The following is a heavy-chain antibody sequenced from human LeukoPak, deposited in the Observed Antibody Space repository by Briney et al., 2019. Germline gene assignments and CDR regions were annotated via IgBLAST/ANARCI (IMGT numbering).Heavy chain of an antibody. D-gene: IGHD3-3*01. CDR3: ARSGRRYYDFWSGLNYYYYYMDV. J-gene: IGHJ6*03. V-gene: IGHV4-34*01. CDR2: INHSGST. Sequence: QSSETLSLTCAVYGGSFSGYYWSWIRQPPGKGLEWIGEINHSGSTNYNPSLKSRVTISVDTSKNQFSLKLSSVTAADTAVYYCARSGRRYYDFWSGLNYYYYYMDVWGKGITVTVSS. CDR1: GGSFSGYY.